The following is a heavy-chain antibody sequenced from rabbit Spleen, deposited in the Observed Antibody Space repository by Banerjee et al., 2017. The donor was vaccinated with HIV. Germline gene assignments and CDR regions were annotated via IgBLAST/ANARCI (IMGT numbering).Heavy chain of an antibody. Sequence: QSLEESGGDLVKPGASLTLTCTASGFSFSNKYWICWVRQAPGKGLEWIGCIYTGSSGATYYASWAKGRFTISKASSTTVTLQMTSLTAADTATYFCARDTGSSFSSYGMDLWGPGTLVTVS. CDR3: ARDTGSSFSSYGMDL. D-gene: IGHD8-1*01. V-gene: IGHV1S40*01. CDR1: GFSFSNKYW. J-gene: IGHJ6*01. CDR2: IYTGSSGAT.